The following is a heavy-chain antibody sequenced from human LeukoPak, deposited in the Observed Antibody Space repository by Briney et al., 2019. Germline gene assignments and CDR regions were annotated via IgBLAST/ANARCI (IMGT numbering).Heavy chain of an antibody. CDR2: TGSNGVT. J-gene: IGHJ4*02. V-gene: IGHV3-23*01. CDR1: GFTFRTYA. Sequence: GGSLRLSCTGSGFTFRTYAFSWVRQAPGKGLEWVSATGSNGVTYYADSVKGRFTISRDNSKNALYLQMNNLSVDDTAVYYCVRARFTTFVYYWGQGTLVTVSS. CDR3: VRARFTTFVYY. D-gene: IGHD1-1*01.